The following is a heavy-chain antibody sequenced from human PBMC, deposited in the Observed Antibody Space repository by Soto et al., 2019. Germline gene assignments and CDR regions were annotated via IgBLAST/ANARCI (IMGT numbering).Heavy chain of an antibody. CDR2: ISWDGGST. V-gene: IGHV3-43D*04. CDR3: AKDISVTRIHDAFDI. D-gene: IGHD1-20*01. J-gene: IGHJ3*02. Sequence: PGGSLRLSCAASGFTFDDYAMHWVRQAPGKGLEWVSLISWDGGSTYYADSVKGRFTISRDNSKNSLYLQMNSLRAEDTALYYCAKDISVTRIHDAFDIWGQGTMVTVSS. CDR1: GFTFDDYA.